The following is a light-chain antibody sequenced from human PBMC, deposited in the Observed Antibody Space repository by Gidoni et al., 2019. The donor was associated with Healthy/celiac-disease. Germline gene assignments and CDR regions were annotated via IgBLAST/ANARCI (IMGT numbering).Light chain of an antibody. CDR1: KGISSY. Sequence: IQLTHYPSSLSASVGDRVTITCRASKGISSYLAWYQQNPGKAPKLLIYAASTLQSGVPSRFSGSGAGTDFTLTISSLQPEDFATYYCQQLNSYPFTFGPGTKVDIK. CDR2: AAS. CDR3: QQLNSYPFT. J-gene: IGKJ3*01. V-gene: IGKV1-9*01.